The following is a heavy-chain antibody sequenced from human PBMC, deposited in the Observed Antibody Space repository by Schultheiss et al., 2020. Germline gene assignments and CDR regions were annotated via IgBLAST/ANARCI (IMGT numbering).Heavy chain of an antibody. CDR2: ISYDGSNK. J-gene: IGHJ4*02. D-gene: IGHD1-26*01. CDR3: ARGTLGGWVFNY. Sequence: GASLRLSCAASGFTFSSYWMSWVRQAPGKGLEWVAVISYDGSNKYYADSVKGRFTISRDNSKNTLYLQMNSLRAEDTAVYYCARGTLGGWVFNYWGQGTLVTVSS. V-gene: IGHV3-30*14. CDR1: GFTFSSYW.